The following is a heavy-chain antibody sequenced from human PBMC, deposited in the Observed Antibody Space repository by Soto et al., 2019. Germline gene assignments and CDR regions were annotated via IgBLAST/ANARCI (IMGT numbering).Heavy chain of an antibody. CDR1: GFTFDEDA. CDR3: AKDLYSNYGDAFDI. J-gene: IGHJ3*02. V-gene: IGHV3-9*01. Sequence: EVQLVESGGGLGQPVRSLRLSCAASGFTFDEDAMHWVRQAPGKGLEWVSGISWSSDNIVYADSVKGRFTISRDNAKNSLYLQLNSLRAEDTALYYFAKDLYSNYGDAFDIWGQGTMVTVSS. CDR2: ISWSSDNI. D-gene: IGHD4-4*01.